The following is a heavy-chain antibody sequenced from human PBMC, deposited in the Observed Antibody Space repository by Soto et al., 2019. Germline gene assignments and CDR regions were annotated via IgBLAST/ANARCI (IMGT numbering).Heavy chain of an antibody. J-gene: IGHJ4*02. Sequence: GGSLRLSCAASGFTFSSYSMNWVRQAPGKGLEWVSSISSSSSYIYYADSVKGRFTISRDNAKNSLYLQMNSLRAEDTAVYYCARGHLAAAGTVDYWGQGTLVTVS. D-gene: IGHD6-13*01. CDR1: GFTFSSYS. CDR3: ARGHLAAAGTVDY. CDR2: ISSSSSYI. V-gene: IGHV3-21*01.